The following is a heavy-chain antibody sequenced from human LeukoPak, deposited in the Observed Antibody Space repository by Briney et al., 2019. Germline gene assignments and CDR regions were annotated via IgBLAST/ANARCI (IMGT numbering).Heavy chain of an antibody. V-gene: IGHV3-30*07. J-gene: IGHJ4*02. CDR3: ARGNSHSFDY. Sequence: SNDERTIFYADSVKGRFTISRDNAKNTLYLQMNSLRAEDTAVYYCARGNSHSFDYWGKGALVTVSS. CDR2: SNDERTI. D-gene: IGHD4-11*01.